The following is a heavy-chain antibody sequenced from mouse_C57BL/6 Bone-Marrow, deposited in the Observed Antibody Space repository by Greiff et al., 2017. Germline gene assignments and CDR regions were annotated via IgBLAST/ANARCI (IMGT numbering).Heavy chain of an antibody. CDR1: GYTFTSYW. Sequence: QVQLQQPGAELVGPGSSVKLSCKASGYTFTSYWMDWVKQRPGQGLEWIGNIYPSDSETHYNQKFKDKATLTVDKSSSTAYMQLSSLTSEDSAVYYCARWGWLLRPFAYWGQGTLVTVSA. CDR2: IYPSDSET. D-gene: IGHD2-3*01. V-gene: IGHV1-61*01. CDR3: ARWGWLLRPFAY. J-gene: IGHJ3*01.